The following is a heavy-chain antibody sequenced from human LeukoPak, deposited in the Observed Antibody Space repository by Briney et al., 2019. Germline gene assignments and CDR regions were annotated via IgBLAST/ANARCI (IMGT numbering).Heavy chain of an antibody. Sequence: GGSLRLSCEASGFTFSNYWMHWVRQAPGKGLMWVSQISTDGSQTFYADSVKGRFTISRDNAKNTLILQMDSLRPEDTAVYYCVRSLRSADFWGQGTLVTVSS. J-gene: IGHJ4*02. CDR1: GFTFSNYW. CDR2: ISTDGSQT. V-gene: IGHV3-74*01. CDR3: VRSLRSADF.